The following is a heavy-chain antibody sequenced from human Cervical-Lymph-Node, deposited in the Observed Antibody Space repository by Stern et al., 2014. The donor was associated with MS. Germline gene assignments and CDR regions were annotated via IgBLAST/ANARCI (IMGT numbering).Heavy chain of an antibody. J-gene: IGHJ4*02. CDR2: INTSAGDT. CDR3: ARQRTTGHMDFDY. Sequence: VQLVESGAEVKKPGASVNVSCKASGYTFTTYFVHWVRQAPGQGLEWMGIINTSAGDTSYIRSFQGRVTMTRDTSANTVYLRLSNLKSEDTAVYYCARQRTTGHMDFDYWGQGTLVTVSS. CDR1: GYTFTTYF. D-gene: IGHD1-1*01. V-gene: IGHV1-46*01.